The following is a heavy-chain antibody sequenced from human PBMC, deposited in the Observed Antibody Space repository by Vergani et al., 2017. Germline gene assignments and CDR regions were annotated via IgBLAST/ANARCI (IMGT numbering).Heavy chain of an antibody. J-gene: IGHJ6*03. CDR1: GFTFDDYA. CDR2: ISWDGGST. Sequence: EVQLVESGGVVVQPGGSLRLSCAASGFTFDDYAMHWVRQAPGKGLEWVSLISWDGGSTYYADSVKGRFTISRDNNKSSLYLQMNSLRAEDTALYYCAKDIERWGHLYYMDVWGKGTTVTVSS. CDR3: AKDIERWGHLYYMDV. D-gene: IGHD2-21*02. V-gene: IGHV3-43D*04.